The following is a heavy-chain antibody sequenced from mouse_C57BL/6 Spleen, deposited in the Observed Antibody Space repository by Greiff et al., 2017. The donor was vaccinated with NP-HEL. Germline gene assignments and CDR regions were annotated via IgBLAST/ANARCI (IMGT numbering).Heavy chain of an antibody. CDR3: ARGRELGWYFDV. J-gene: IGHJ1*03. V-gene: IGHV5-4*03. Sequence: EVMLVESGGGLVKPGGSLKLSCAASGFTFSSYAMSWVRQTPEKRLEWVATISDGGSYTYYPDNVKGRFTISRDNAKNNLYLQMSHLKSEDTAMYYCARGRELGWYFDVWGTGTTVTVSS. CDR2: ISDGGSYT. D-gene: IGHD4-1*01. CDR1: GFTFSSYA.